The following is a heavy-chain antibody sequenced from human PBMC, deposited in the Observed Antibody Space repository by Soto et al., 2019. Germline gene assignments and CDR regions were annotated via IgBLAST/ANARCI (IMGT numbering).Heavy chain of an antibody. V-gene: IGHV1-69*08. Sequence: QVQLVQSGAEVKKPGSSVKVSCKASGGTFSTYTITWVRQAPGQGLEWMGRIIPVFGTTNYVQKFQGRVTITADTSTSTAYMELSSLRSEDTAIYYCARDLKGCISAACYSPSDYWGQGTLVTVSS. D-gene: IGHD2-15*01. CDR1: GGTFSTYT. J-gene: IGHJ4*02. CDR3: ARDLKGCISAACYSPSDY. CDR2: IIPVFGTT.